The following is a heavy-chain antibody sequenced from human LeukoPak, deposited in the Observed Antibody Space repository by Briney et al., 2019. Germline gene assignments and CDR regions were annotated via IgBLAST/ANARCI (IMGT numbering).Heavy chain of an antibody. CDR1: GGTFSSYA. CDR3: ARSIGRGIAVADTGYYFDY. Sequence: SVKVSCKASGGTFSSYAISWVRQAPGQGLEWMGRIIPILGIANYAQKFQGGVTITADKSTSTAYMELSSLRSEDTAVYYCARSIGRGIAVADTGYYFDYWGQGTLVTVSS. D-gene: IGHD6-19*01. V-gene: IGHV1-69*04. CDR2: IIPILGIA. J-gene: IGHJ4*02.